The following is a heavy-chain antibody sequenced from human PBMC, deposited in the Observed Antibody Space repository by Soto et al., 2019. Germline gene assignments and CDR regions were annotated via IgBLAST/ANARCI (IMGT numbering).Heavy chain of an antibody. CDR2: ISGSGGST. CDR1: GFTFSSYA. CDR3: ATDRVPQYCSGGSCYSSAWTYFDY. J-gene: IGHJ4*02. Sequence: EVQLLESGVGLVQPGGSLRLSCAASGFTFSSYAMSWVRQAPGKGLEWVSVISGSGGSTYYADSVKGSFTISRDTSKNMLYLHMNSLRAEDTAVYYCATDRVPQYCSGGSCYSSAWTYFDYWGQGTLVTVSS. V-gene: IGHV3-23*01. D-gene: IGHD2-15*01.